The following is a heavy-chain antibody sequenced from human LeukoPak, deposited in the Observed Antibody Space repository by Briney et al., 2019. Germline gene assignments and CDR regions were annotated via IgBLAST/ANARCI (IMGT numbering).Heavy chain of an antibody. CDR2: TRNKANSYTT. CDR1: GFTFSDHY. J-gene: IGHJ4*02. Sequence: GGSLRLSCAASGFTFSDHYMDWVRQAPGKGLEWVGRTRNKANSYTTEYAASVKGRFTISRDDSKNSLYLQMNSLKTEDTAVYYCTTDSAAYWGQGTLVTVSS. V-gene: IGHV3-72*01. CDR3: TTDSAAY.